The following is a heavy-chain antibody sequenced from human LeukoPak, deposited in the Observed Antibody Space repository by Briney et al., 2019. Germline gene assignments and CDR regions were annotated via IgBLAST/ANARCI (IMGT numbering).Heavy chain of an antibody. CDR1: GFTFSSYW. V-gene: IGHV3-74*01. J-gene: IGHJ4*02. CDR2: INSDGSST. CDR3: ASYRRFDIAAAPSPLY. Sequence: GGSLRLSCAASGFTFSSYWMHLVRQAPGKGLVWVSRINSDGSSTSYADSVKGRFTISRDNAKNSLYLQMNSLRAEDTAVYYCASYRRFDIAAAPSPLYWGQGTLVTVSS. D-gene: IGHD6-13*01.